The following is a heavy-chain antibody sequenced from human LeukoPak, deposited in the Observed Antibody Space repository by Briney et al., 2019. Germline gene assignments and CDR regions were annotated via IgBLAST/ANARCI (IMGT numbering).Heavy chain of an antibody. V-gene: IGHV1-2*02. CDR2: INPNSGGT. D-gene: IGHD3-22*01. J-gene: IGHJ4*02. CDR1: GYTFTGYY. CDR3: ATLASGSDITSDY. Sequence: ASVKVSCKASGYTFTGYYMHWVRQAPGQGLEWMGWINPNSGGTNYAQKFQGRVTMTRDTSISTAYMELSRLRSDDTAVYYCATLASGSDITSDYWGQGTLVTVSS.